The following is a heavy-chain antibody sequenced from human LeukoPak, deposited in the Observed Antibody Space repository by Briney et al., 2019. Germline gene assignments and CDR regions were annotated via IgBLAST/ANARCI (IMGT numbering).Heavy chain of an antibody. CDR1: GFTFSDYH. Sequence: PGGSLRLSCAASGFTFSDYHMSWIRQAPGKGPEWVSYISSSGSTIYYADSVKGRFTISRDNAKNSLYLQMNSLRAEDTAVYYCARDRSSWYRGKGEIFDYWGQGTLVTVSS. V-gene: IGHV3-11*04. D-gene: IGHD6-13*01. J-gene: IGHJ4*02. CDR3: ARDRSSWYRGKGEIFDY. CDR2: ISSSGSTI.